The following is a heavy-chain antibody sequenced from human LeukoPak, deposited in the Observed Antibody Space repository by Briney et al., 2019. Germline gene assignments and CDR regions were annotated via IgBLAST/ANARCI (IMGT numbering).Heavy chain of an antibody. CDR3: ARRNGHHYYDSRGFDP. CDR2: INTNTGNP. CDR1: GYTFTSYA. V-gene: IGHV7-4-1*02. Sequence: ASVKVCCKDSGYTFTSYAMNWVRQAPRQGLEWMGWINTNTGNPTYAQGFTGRFVFSLDTSVSTAYLQISSLKAEDTAVYYCARRNGHHYYDSRGFDPWGQGTLVTVSS. D-gene: IGHD3-22*01. J-gene: IGHJ5*02.